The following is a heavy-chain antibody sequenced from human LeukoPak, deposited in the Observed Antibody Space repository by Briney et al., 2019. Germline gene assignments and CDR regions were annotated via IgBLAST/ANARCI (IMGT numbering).Heavy chain of an antibody. J-gene: IGHJ4*02. Sequence: GGSLRLSCAASGFTFNNYAMSWGRQAPGKGLEWVSSISGGGARTYYPDSVKGRFTISRDNSKNTLYLQMNSLRAEDTAVYYCAKDSSYYYGSTCYIDYWGQGALVTVSS. CDR3: AKDSSYYYGSTCYIDY. V-gene: IGHV3-23*01. CDR1: GFTFNNYA. CDR2: ISGGGART. D-gene: IGHD3-22*01.